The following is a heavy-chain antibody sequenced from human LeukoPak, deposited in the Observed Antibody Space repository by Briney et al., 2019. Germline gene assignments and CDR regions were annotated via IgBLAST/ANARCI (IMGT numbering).Heavy chain of an antibody. CDR2: IYNGVNT. CDR3: ARSRAFNSGAFDP. D-gene: IGHD1-26*01. CDR1: GASVSSASY. Sequence: SETLSLTCTVSGASVSSASYWSWIRQPPGKGVEWVAHIYNGVNTNYNPSLKSRVTISADTSKNQFSLRLNSVTAADTAVYYCARSRAFNSGAFDPWGQGSLVTVSS. V-gene: IGHV4-61*01. J-gene: IGHJ5*02.